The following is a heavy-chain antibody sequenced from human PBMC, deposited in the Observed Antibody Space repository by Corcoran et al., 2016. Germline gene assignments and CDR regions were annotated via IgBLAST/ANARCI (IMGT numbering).Heavy chain of an antibody. CDR2: VNPDGGST. CDR1: GYTFTDFY. J-gene: IGHJ4*02. V-gene: IGHV1-2*02. D-gene: IGHD2-15*01. CDR3: ALLGYCKSGTCSPWHY. Sequence: QVQLVQSGAEVKKPGASVKVSCKAFGYTFTDFYIHWVRQGPGQGLEWVGWVNPDGGSTNYAQKFKGRVTMTRETPINTAYMELSRRTSDDTAMYYCALLGYCKSGTCSPWHYWGQGTLATVSS.